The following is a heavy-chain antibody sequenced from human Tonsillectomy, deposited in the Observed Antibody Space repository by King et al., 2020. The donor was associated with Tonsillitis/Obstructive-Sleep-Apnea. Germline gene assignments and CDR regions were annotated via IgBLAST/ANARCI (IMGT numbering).Heavy chain of an antibody. CDR3: ASTHTIFGVVRFDY. CDR2: INHSGRT. D-gene: IGHD3-3*01. Sequence: VQLQQWGAGLLKPSETLSLTCAVYGGSFSGYYWSWNRQPPGKGLEWVWEINHSGRTISNPSLKGRVTISVDTSKKQFSLKLSSLTAADTAVYYCASTHTIFGVVRFDYWGQGALVTVSS. V-gene: IGHV4-34*01. CDR1: GGSFSGYY. J-gene: IGHJ4*02.